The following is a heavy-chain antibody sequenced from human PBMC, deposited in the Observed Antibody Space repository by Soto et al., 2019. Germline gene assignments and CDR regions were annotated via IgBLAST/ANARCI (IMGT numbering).Heavy chain of an antibody. CDR2: ISGSGGST. D-gene: IGHD6-13*01. V-gene: IGHV3-23*01. CDR1: GFTFSSYA. CDR3: AKAEVWGIAAAGTRWYFDY. J-gene: IGHJ4*02. Sequence: GGSLRLSCAASGFTFSSYAMSWVRQAPGKGLEWVSAISGSGGSTYYADSVKGRFTISRDNSKNTLYLQMNSLRAEDTAVYYCAKAEVWGIAAAGTRWYFDYWGQGTMVTVYS.